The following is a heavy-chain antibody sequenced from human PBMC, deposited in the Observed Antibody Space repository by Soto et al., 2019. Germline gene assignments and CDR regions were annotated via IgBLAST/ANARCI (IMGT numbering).Heavy chain of an antibody. CDR2: ISSSSSYI. J-gene: IGHJ4*02. CDR3: VRDLLGSGGHFDY. Sequence: PGGSLRLSCAASGFTFSSYSMNWVRQAPGKGLEWVSSISSSSSYIYYADSVKGRFTISRDNAKNSLYLQMNSLRAEDAAVYHCVRDLLGSGGHFDYWGQGTLVTVSS. D-gene: IGHD7-27*01. V-gene: IGHV3-21*01. CDR1: GFTFSSYS.